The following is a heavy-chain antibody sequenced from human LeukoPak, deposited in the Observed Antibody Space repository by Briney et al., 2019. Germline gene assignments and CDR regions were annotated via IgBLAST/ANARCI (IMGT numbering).Heavy chain of an antibody. J-gene: IGHJ4*02. CDR2: INPDSGAT. CDR1: GYTFTGYY. Sequence: ASVKVSCKTSGYTFTGYYIHWVRQAPGQGLEWLAWINPDSGATNFAQRFQGRVTMTRDTSVNTVHMELNRLRSDDTAVYYCARDLCHGGSCFHFDSWGQGTLVTVSS. V-gene: IGHV1-2*02. D-gene: IGHD2-15*01. CDR3: ARDLCHGGSCFHFDS.